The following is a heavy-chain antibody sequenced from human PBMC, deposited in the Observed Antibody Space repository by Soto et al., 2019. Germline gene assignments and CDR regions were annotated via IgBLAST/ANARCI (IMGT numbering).Heavy chain of an antibody. CDR1: GFTFSSFT. CDR3: ARPRVVVAASGYVPYYMDV. D-gene: IGHD2-15*01. CDR2: ISSRNTTI. V-gene: IGHV3-48*01. Sequence: GGSLRLSCAASGFTFSSFTMSWVRQAPGKGLEWLSYISSRNTTIYYADSVKGRFTISRDNAKNSLYLQMNSLRAEDTAVYYCARPRVVVAASGYVPYYMDVWGKGTTVTVSS. J-gene: IGHJ6*03.